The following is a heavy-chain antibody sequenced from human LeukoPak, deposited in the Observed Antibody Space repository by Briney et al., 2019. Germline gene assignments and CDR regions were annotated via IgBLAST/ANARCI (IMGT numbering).Heavy chain of an antibody. V-gene: IGHV4-61*02. J-gene: IGHJ4*02. D-gene: IGHD3-3*01. Sequence: PSQTLSLTCTVSGGSISSGSYYWSWIRQPAGKGLEWIGRIYTSGSTNYNPSLKSRVTISVDTSKNQFSLKLSSVTAADTAVYYCAGGRAPDFWSGYPFDYWGLGTLVTVSS. CDR1: GGSISSGSYY. CDR2: IYTSGST. CDR3: AGGRAPDFWSGYPFDY.